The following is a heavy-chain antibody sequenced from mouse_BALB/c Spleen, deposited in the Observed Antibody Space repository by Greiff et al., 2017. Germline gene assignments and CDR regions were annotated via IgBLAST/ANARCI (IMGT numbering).Heavy chain of an antibody. V-gene: IGHV2-2*02. CDR3: ARNFLYDLYAMDY. J-gene: IGHJ4*01. CDR2: IWSGGST. Sequence: VKLMESGPGLVQPSQSLSITCTVSGFSLTSYGVHWVRQSPGKGLEWLGVIWSGGSTDYNAAFISRLSISKDNSKSQVFFKMNSLQANDTAIYYCARNFLYDLYAMDYWGQGTSVTVSS. D-gene: IGHD1-1*01. CDR1: GFSLTSYG.